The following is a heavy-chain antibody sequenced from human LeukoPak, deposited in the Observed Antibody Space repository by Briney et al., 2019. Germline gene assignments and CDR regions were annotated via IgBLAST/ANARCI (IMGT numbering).Heavy chain of an antibody. CDR1: GYTFTSYG. V-gene: IGHV1-18*01. CDR3: ARDESYYDFWSGYQHFDY. J-gene: IGHJ4*02. CDR2: ISAYNGNT. Sequence: ASVKVSCKGSGYTFTSYGISWVRQAPGQGLEWMGWISAYNGNTNYAQKLQGRVTMTTDTSTSTAYMELRSLRSDDTAVYYCARDESYYDFWSGYQHFDYGGQGTLVTVSS. D-gene: IGHD3-3*01.